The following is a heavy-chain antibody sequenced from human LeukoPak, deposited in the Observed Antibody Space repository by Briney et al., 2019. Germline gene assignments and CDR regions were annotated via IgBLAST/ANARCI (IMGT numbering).Heavy chain of an antibody. Sequence: GGSLRLSCAASGFTFSSYAMHWVRQAPGKGLEYVSAISSNGGSTYYANSVKGRFTISRDNSKNTLYLQMGSLRAEDMAVYYCARGNCSSTSCYYAFDIWGQGTMATVSS. CDR2: ISSNGGST. CDR1: GFTFSSYA. V-gene: IGHV3-64*01. CDR3: ARGNCSSTSCYYAFDI. D-gene: IGHD2-2*01. J-gene: IGHJ3*02.